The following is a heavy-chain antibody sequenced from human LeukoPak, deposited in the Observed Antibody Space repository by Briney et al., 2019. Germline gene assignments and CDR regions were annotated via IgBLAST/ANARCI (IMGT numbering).Heavy chain of an antibody. CDR2: INENGGST. V-gene: IGHV3-23*01. CDR3: AKERWTTTAFDV. CDR1: GFTFSSYV. J-gene: IGHJ3*01. D-gene: IGHD3/OR15-3a*01. Sequence: GGSLRLSCAASGFTFSSYVMSWVRQAPGKGLEWVSLINENGGSTYSADSVKGRFTISRDNSKNTLYLQMNSRRAEDTAIYYCAKERWTTTAFDVWGHGTLVTVSS.